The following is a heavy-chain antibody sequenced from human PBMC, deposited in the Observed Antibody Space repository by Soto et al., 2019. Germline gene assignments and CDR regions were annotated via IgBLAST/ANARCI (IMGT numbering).Heavy chain of an antibody. CDR3: ARRIVVVVAATYYYYYGMDV. J-gene: IGHJ6*02. CDR1: GFTFSDYY. D-gene: IGHD2-15*01. CDR2: ISSSGSTI. Sequence: QVQLVESGGGLVKPGGSLRLSCAASGFTFSDYYMSWIRQAPGKGLEWVSYISSSGSTIYYADSVKGRFTISRDNAKNSLYLQMNSLSAEDTAVYYCARRIVVVVAATYYYYYGMDVWGQGTTVTVSS. V-gene: IGHV3-11*01.